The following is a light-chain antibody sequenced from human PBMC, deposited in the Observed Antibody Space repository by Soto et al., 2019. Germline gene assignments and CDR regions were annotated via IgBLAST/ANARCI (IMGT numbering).Light chain of an antibody. CDR1: QDISNY. J-gene: IGKJ4*01. CDR3: QKYDIAPRT. V-gene: IGKV1-27*01. Sequence: DIQMTQSTSSLSASVGDRVTITCRASQDISNYLAWYQQRPGKVLKLLIYAASTLQSGVPSRFSGSGSGTDFTLTISSLQPEDVATYYCQKYDIAPRTFGGGTKVEIK. CDR2: AAS.